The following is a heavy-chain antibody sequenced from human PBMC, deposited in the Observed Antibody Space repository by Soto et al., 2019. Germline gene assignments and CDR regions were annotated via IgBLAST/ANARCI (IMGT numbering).Heavy chain of an antibody. Sequence: ASVKVSCKASGYTFTSYGISWVRQAPGQGLEWMGWISAYNGNTNYAQKLQGRVTMTTDTSTSTAYMELRSLRSDDTAVYYCARGLNAGYDFWSGYSPTLYGMDVWGQGTTATVSS. CDR2: ISAYNGNT. J-gene: IGHJ6*02. CDR3: ARGLNAGYDFWSGYSPTLYGMDV. D-gene: IGHD3-3*01. CDR1: GYTFTSYG. V-gene: IGHV1-18*01.